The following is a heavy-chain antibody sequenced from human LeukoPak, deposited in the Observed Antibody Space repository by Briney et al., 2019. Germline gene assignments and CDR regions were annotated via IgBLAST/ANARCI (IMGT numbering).Heavy chain of an antibody. CDR3: ARQGGSYTWHFDY. V-gene: IGHV5-51*01. J-gene: IGHJ4*02. CDR1: GYSFTSYW. Sequence: GESLQISCKGSGYSFTSYWIGWVRQMPGKGLEWMGIIYPGDSDTRYSPFFQGQVTISADKSISTAYLQWSSLKASDTAMYYCARQGGSYTWHFDYWGQGTLVTVSS. D-gene: IGHD1-26*01. CDR2: IYPGDSDT.